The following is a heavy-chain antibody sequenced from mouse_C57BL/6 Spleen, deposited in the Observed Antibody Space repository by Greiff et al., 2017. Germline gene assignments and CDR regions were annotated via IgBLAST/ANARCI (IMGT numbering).Heavy chain of an antibody. V-gene: IGHV1-64*01. CDR3: ADGYYVSYAMDY. D-gene: IGHD2-3*01. Sequence: QVQLQQPGAELVKPGASVKLSCKASGYTFTSYWMHWVKQRPGQGLEWIGMIHPNSGSTNYNEKFKSKATLTVDKSSSTAYMQLSSLTSEDSAVYYCADGYYVSYAMDYWGQGTSVTVSS. J-gene: IGHJ4*01. CDR1: GYTFTSYW. CDR2: IHPNSGST.